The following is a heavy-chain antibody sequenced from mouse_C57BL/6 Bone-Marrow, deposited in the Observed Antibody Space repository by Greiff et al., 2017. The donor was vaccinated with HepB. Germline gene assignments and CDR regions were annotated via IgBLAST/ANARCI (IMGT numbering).Heavy chain of an antibody. D-gene: IGHD1-2*01. J-gene: IGHJ4*01. CDR1: GYSFTGYF. V-gene: IGHV1-37*01. CDR3: ARDWLRYGYAMDY. Sequence: VQLQQSGPELVKPGASVKISCKASGYSFTGYFMNWVKQGHGKSLEWIGRINPYNGDTFYNQKFKGKATLTVDKASSTAHMFLLSLSSEDFAVYYCARDWLRYGYAMDYWCQGTPGTVSS. CDR2: INPYNGDT.